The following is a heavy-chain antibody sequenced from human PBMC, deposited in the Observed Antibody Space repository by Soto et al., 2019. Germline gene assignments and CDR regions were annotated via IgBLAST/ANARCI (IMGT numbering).Heavy chain of an antibody. V-gene: IGHV4-39*07. CDR3: ASSSGYRFYY. J-gene: IGHJ4*02. Sequence: SETLSLTCTVSGGSITSSGYYWGWIRQPPGKGLEWIGTIYYSGSTYYNPSLKSRVTISVDTSKNQFSLNLSSVTAADTAVYYCASSSGYRFYYWGQGTLVTVSS. CDR2: IYYSGST. CDR1: GGSITSSGYY. D-gene: IGHD3-10*01.